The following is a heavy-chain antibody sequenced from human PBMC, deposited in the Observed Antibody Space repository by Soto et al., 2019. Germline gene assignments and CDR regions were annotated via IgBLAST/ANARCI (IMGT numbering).Heavy chain of an antibody. CDR1: GFKFSNYA. V-gene: IGHV3-23*01. Sequence: PGGSLRLSCAASGFKFSNYAMSWVRQAPGKGLEWVSPISATGGGTYYADSVKGRFTISRDNSHNTLYLQVHSLTAEDTAVYYCAKDRREGGNSAFYFDFWGQGAQVTVSS. CDR3: AKDRREGGNSAFYFDF. J-gene: IGHJ4*02. D-gene: IGHD3-16*01. CDR2: ISATGGGT.